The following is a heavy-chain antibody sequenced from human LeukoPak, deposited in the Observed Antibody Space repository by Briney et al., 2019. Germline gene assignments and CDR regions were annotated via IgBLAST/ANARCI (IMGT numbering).Heavy chain of an antibody. CDR2: ISGTSTYT. Sequence: GGSLRLSCAASGFTFSDYYTSWIRQAPGKGLEWVSYISGTSTYTNYADPVKGRFTISRDNAKNSLYLQMNSLRAEDTAVYYCARDISYCGGDCAPYYFDYWGQGTLVTVSS. J-gene: IGHJ4*02. V-gene: IGHV3-11*05. CDR1: GFTFSDYY. CDR3: ARDISYCGGDCAPYYFDY. D-gene: IGHD2-21*02.